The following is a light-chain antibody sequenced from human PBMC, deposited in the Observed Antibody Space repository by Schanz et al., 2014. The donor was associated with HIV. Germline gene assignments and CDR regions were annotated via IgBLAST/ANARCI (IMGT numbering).Light chain of an antibody. Sequence: QSVLTQPPSASGTPGQRVTISCSGSSSDIGSNTVNWYQQLPGTAPKLLIYGNSNRPSGVPDRFSGSKSGTSASLAITGLQAEDEADYYCAAWDDSLRGVVFGGGTKLTVL. CDR1: SSDIGSNT. CDR2: GNS. V-gene: IGLV1-44*01. CDR3: AAWDDSLRGVV. J-gene: IGLJ2*01.